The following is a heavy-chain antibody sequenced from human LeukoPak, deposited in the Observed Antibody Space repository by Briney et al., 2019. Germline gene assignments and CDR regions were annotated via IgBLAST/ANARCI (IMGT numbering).Heavy chain of an antibody. CDR2: INHSGST. Sequence: SETLSLTCAVYGGSFSGYYWSWIRQPPGKGLEWIGEINHSGSTNYNPSLKSRVTISVDTSKNQFSLKLSSVTAADTAVYYCARPPTPVTPNYFDYWGQGTLVTVSS. J-gene: IGHJ4*02. CDR3: ARPPTPVTPNYFDY. CDR1: GGSFSGYY. V-gene: IGHV4-34*01. D-gene: IGHD4-23*01.